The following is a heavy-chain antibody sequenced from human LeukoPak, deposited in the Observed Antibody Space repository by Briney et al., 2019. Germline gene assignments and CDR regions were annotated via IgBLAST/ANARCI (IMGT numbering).Heavy chain of an antibody. CDR2: IIPILGIA. D-gene: IGHD3-22*01. V-gene: IGHV1-69*04. Sequence: GSSVKVSCKASGGTFSSYASSWVRQAPGQGLEWMGRIIPILGIANYAQKFQGRVTITADKSTSTAYMELSSLRSEDTAVYYCARDAYYYDSSGYRWGQGTLVTVSS. CDR3: ARDAYYYDSSGYR. CDR1: GGTFSSYA. J-gene: IGHJ4*02.